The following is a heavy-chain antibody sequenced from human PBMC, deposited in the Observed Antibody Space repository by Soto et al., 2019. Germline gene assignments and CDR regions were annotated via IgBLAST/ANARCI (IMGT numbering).Heavy chain of an antibody. CDR3: ATDERDDCSSINCHYSDH. D-gene: IGHD2-15*01. V-gene: IGHV1-18*04. J-gene: IGHJ4*02. CDR2: ISLHYGDT. Sequence: ASVKVSCKAVGITYGISWVRQAPGQGLEWMGWISLHYGDTNNAPKLQGRITMSTDTSTNTAYMELRSLRSDDTAMYYCATDERDDCSSINCHYSDHWGQGALVTVSS. CDR1: GITYG.